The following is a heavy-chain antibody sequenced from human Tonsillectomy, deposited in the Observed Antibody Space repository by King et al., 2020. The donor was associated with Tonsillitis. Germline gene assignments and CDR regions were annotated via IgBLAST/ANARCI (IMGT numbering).Heavy chain of an antibody. CDR2: ISGSGGNT. CDR1: GFTFSSSA. D-gene: IGHD2-21*01. V-gene: IGHV3-23*04. Sequence: VQLVESGGGLVQPGGSLGLSCAASGFTFSSSAMNWVRQAPGKGLEWVSAISGSGGNTYYAASVKSRFTISRDNSKNTLYLQMNSLRAEDTAVFYCAKGPINSPLYYWGQGTLVTVSS. CDR3: AKGPINSPLYY. J-gene: IGHJ4*02.